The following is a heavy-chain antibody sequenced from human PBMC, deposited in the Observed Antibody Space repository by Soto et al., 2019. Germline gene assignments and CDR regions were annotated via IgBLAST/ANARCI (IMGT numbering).Heavy chain of an antibody. CDR3: ARASSFNYYYYYGMDV. D-gene: IGHD2-15*01. CDR1: GGSISSYY. CDR2: IYYSGST. J-gene: IGHJ6*02. V-gene: IGHV4-59*01. Sequence: LSLTCTVSGGSISSYYWSWIRQPPWKGLEWIGYIYYSGSTNYNPSLKGRVTISVDTSKNQFSLKLSSVTAADTAVYYCARASSFNYYYYYGMDVWGQGTTVTVYS.